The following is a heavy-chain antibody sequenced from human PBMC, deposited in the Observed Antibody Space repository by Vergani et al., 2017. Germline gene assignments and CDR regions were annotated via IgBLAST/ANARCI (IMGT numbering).Heavy chain of an antibody. V-gene: IGHV3-74*01. CDR1: GFSFSGYW. CDR2: IKSDGSIT. CDR3: ARGRPAAMGAPYGMDV. Sequence: EVQLVESGGGLIHPGGSLRLSCEGSGFSFSGYWMHWVRQSPEKGLVWVSRIKSDGSITNYADSVKGRFTISRDNTKNTLYLEMNSLRGDDTAVYYCARGRPAAMGAPYGMDVWGQGTTVTVSS. D-gene: IGHD2-2*01. J-gene: IGHJ6*02.